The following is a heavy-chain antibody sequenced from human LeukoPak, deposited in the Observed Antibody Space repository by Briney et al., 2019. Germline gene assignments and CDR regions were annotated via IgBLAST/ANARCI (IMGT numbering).Heavy chain of an antibody. J-gene: IGHJ4*02. CDR1: GFSPSTRGMC. V-gene: IGHV2-70*11. Sequence: RVSGPALVKPTQTLTLTCTVSGFSPSTRGMCVSWIRQPPGKALEWLARIDWDGDKYYSTSLKTRLTISKDTSKNQVVLTMTNMDPVDTATYYCARIRESSSSSDFDYWGQGTLVTVSS. D-gene: IGHD6-6*01. CDR2: IDWDGDK. CDR3: ARIRESSSSSDFDY.